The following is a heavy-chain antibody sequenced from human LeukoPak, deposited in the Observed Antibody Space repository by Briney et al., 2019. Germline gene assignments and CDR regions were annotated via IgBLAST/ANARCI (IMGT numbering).Heavy chain of an antibody. CDR3: AKAYSRGNYYFDY. CDR1: GFTFSNYW. V-gene: IGHV3-7*01. CDR2: IIEDGSEK. D-gene: IGHD1-1*01. J-gene: IGHJ4*02. Sequence: GGSLRLSCAASGFTFSNYWMSWVRQAPGKGLEWVANIIEDGSEKNYVDFVKGRFTISRDNAKNSLYLQMNSLRAEDTAVYYCAKAYSRGNYYFDYWGQGTLVTVSS.